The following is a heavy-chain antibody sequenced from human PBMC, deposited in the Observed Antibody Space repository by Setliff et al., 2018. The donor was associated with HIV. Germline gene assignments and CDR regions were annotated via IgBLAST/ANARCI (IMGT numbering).Heavy chain of an antibody. CDR2: IDWDDEK. CDR3: ARMRVAAAGAGGNYFDY. D-gene: IGHD6-13*01. V-gene: IGHV2-70*17. CDR1: GFSLSTSGMS. Sequence: SGPTLVNPTQPLTLTCTFSGFSLSTSGMSVNWIRQPPGKALEWLARIDWDDEKFYSPSLKTWLTISKDTSKNQVALTMTNIDPVDTATYYCARMRVAAAGAGGNYFDYWGQGTLVTVSS. J-gene: IGHJ4*02.